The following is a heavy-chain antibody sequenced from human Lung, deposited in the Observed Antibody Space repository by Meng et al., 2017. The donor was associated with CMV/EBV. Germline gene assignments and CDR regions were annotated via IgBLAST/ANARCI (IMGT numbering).Heavy chain of an antibody. CDR2: IESYSDGGTT. D-gene: IGHD3-3*01. V-gene: IGHV3-15*04. CDR1: GFTFSSAW. Sequence: GESXKISCAASGFTFSSAWMSWVRQVPGKGPEWVGRIESYSDGGTTEYAAPVKGRFTISRDDSKKRLFLHMNSLKTEDTAVYYCTTDMAETITNVGGVITYFDHWGQGTLVTVSS. J-gene: IGHJ4*02. CDR3: TTDMAETITNVGGVITYFDH.